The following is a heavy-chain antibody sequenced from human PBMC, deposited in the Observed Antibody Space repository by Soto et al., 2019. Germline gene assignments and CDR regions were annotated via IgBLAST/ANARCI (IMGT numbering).Heavy chain of an antibody. CDR2: TYYRSKWYN. V-gene: IGHV6-1*01. J-gene: IGHJ6*02. D-gene: IGHD3-3*01. Sequence: SQTLSVPCAISGDSVSSNSAAWNWIRQSPSRGLEWLGRTYYRSKWYNDYAVSVKSRITINPDTSKNQFSLQLNSVTPEDTAVYYCARGWSGYWYYYYYGMDVWGQGSTVTVSS. CDR3: ARGWSGYWYYYYYGMDV. CDR1: GDSVSSNSAA.